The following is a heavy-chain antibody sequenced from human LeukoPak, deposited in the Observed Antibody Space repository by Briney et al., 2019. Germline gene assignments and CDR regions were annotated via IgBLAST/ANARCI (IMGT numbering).Heavy chain of an antibody. CDR1: GGSISSYY. V-gene: IGHV4-59*01. Sequence: PSETLSLTCTVSGGSISSYYWSWIRQPPGKGLEWIGYTYYSGSTNYNPSLKSRVTISVDTSKNQFSLNLSSVTAANTAVYYCARLVRVSSDYFDYWGQGTLVTVSS. CDR2: TYYSGST. J-gene: IGHJ4*02. CDR3: ARLVRVSSDYFDY. D-gene: IGHD6-6*01.